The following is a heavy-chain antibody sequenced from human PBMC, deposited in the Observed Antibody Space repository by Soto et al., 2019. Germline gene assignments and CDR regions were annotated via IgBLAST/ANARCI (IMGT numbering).Heavy chain of an antibody. J-gene: IGHJ4*02. Sequence: QITLKESGPTVVKPTQTLTLTCTLSGFSLSTNEVXVGWIRXXPGKALEWLALIYWDDDKRYSPSLKNRLTXTXXXXXXXXXXXXXXXXXXXXXTXYCAHRDGARFYFDYWGQGTLVTVTS. V-gene: IGHV2-5*02. D-gene: IGHD2-8*02. CDR2: IYWDDDK. CDR1: GFSLSTNEVX. CDR3: AHRDGARFYFDY.